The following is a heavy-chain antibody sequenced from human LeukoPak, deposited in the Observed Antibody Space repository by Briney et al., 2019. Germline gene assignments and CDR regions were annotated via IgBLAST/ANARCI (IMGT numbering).Heavy chain of an antibody. V-gene: IGHV3-23*01. CDR1: GITLSNYG. CDR3: ARASGDIVETATMGSY. D-gene: IGHD5-18*01. CDR2: ISGSGGST. Sequence: GGSLRLSCAVSGITLSNYGMSWVRQAPGKGLEWVAGISGSGGSTNYADSVKGRSTISRDSPKNTLYLQMNSLRAEDTAVYYCARASGDIVETATMGSYWGQGTLVTVSS. J-gene: IGHJ4*02.